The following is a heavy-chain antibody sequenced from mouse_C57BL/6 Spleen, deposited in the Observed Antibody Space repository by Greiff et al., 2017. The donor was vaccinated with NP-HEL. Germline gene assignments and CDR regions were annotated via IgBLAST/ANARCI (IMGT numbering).Heavy chain of an antibody. Sequence: EVMLVESGGGLVKPGGSLKLSCAASGFTFSDYGMHWVRQAPETGLEWVAYISSGSSTIYYASTVKGRFTISSDNAKKSLFLQMTSVRSEDTAMYYCARTGTVDYFDYWGQGTTLTVSS. CDR1: GFTFSDYG. CDR3: ARTGTVDYFDY. V-gene: IGHV5-17*01. D-gene: IGHD1-1*01. J-gene: IGHJ2*01. CDR2: ISSGSSTI.